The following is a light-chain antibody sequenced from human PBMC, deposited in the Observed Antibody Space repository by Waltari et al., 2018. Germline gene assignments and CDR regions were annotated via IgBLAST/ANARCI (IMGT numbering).Light chain of an antibody. CDR3: QQYNNWPRA. V-gene: IGKV3-15*01. Sequence: EIVMTQSPATLSVSPGERATLSCRASQSVSSNLAWYQQKPGQAPRLLIYGASTRATAFPARFSGSGSGTEFTLTISSLQSEDFAVYYWQQYNNWPRAFGQGTKVEIK. CDR2: GAS. CDR1: QSVSSN. J-gene: IGKJ1*01.